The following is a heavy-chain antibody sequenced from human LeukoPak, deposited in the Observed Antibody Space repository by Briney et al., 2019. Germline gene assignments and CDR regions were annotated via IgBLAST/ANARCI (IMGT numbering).Heavy chain of an antibody. CDR2: TNRRGDIT. CDR3: ARKGLGGELGGFDS. CDR1: GFTFSDYY. Sequence: GGSLRLSCAASGFTFSDYYMRWIRQVPGKGLEWVSGTNRRGDITGYADFVKGRFTISRDNAKNSLYLQMNSLRVEDTALYHCARKGLGGELGGFDSWGQGTLVTVSS. V-gene: IGHV3-20*01. J-gene: IGHJ4*02. D-gene: IGHD1-7*01.